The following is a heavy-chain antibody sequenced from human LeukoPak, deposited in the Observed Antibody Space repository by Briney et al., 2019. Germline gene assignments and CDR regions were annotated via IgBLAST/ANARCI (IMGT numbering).Heavy chain of an antibody. Sequence: AGGSLRLSCAASGFTFSSQSMNWVRQAPGKGLEWVSSISSGSLYIYYADSVKGRFTVSRDNAKNSLYLQMNSLRAEDTAVYYCARSFDYWGQGTLVTVSS. CDR3: ARSFDY. CDR1: GFTFSSQS. J-gene: IGHJ4*02. CDR2: ISSGSLYI. V-gene: IGHV3-21*01.